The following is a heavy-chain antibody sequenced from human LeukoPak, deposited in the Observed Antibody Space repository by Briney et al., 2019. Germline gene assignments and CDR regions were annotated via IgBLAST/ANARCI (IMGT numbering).Heavy chain of an antibody. D-gene: IGHD3-10*01. CDR1: GFTFSNYQ. Sequence: GGSLRLSCAAPGFTFSNYQMNWLRQAPGKGLDAVSYINSSGSTIYYADSVKGRFTISRDNAKNSLYLQMNSLRAEDTAVYYCAREGSLLWFGESFNYFDYWGQGTLVTASS. V-gene: IGHV3-11*01. CDR2: INSSGSTI. CDR3: AREGSLLWFGESFNYFDY. J-gene: IGHJ4*02.